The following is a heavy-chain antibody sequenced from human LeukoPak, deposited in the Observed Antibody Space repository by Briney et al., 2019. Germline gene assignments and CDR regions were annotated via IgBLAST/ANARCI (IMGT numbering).Heavy chain of an antibody. D-gene: IGHD3-10*01. Sequence: GGLRLSCAASGFTVNNNYMSWVRQAPGKGLEWVSVIYSGGATYYADSVKGRFTTSRDNSKNTLYLQMNSLRAEDTAVYYCARKKGSGSYSYYYGMDVWGQGTTVTVSS. CDR2: IYSGGAT. CDR1: GFTVNNNY. J-gene: IGHJ6*02. V-gene: IGHV3-66*01. CDR3: ARKKGSGSYSYYYGMDV.